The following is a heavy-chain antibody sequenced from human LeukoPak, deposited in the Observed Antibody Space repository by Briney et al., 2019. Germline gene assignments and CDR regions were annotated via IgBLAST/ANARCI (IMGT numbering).Heavy chain of an antibody. D-gene: IGHD3-9*01. V-gene: IGHV3-21*01. CDR2: ISNSSSYI. J-gene: IGHJ6*02. Sequence: GGSLRLSCAASGFTFSNYEMNWVRQAPGKGLEWVSSISNSSSYIYYADSVKGRFTISRDNAKNSLYPQMNSLRAEDTAVYYCARDHILTGQNYYYYGMDVWGQGTTVTVSS. CDR1: GFTFSNYE. CDR3: ARDHILTGQNYYYYGMDV.